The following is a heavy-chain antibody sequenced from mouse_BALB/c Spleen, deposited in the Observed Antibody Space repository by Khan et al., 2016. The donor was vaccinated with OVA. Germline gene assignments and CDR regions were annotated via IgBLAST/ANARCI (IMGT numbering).Heavy chain of an antibody. CDR3: ARRGLRWDFDY. V-gene: IGHV1-7*01. J-gene: IGHJ2*01. D-gene: IGHD1-1*01. Sequence: QVQLQQSGAELAKPGDSVKMSCKASGYTFINYWILWVKQRPGQGLEWIGYINPNTGYTEYNQNFKDQATLSADTSSSTAYMQLSSLTSEDSAVYDCARRGLRWDFDYWGQGTTLTVSS. CDR1: GYTFINYW. CDR2: INPNTGYT.